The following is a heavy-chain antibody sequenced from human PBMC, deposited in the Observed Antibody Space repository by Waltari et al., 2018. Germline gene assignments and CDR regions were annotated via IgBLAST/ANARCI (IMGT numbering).Heavy chain of an antibody. CDR3: VRGSGYYCFDY. CDR2: ISKGGSNI. Sequence: EVQLVESGGGLVQSGGSLRLSCAASGFTFSTYWVHWVRQAPGKGLVWVSGISKGGSNIRYADSVRGRFTISRDNAKNTVYLQMNSLRAEDTAVYYCVRGSGYYCFDYWGQGTLITVSS. V-gene: IGHV3-74*01. CDR1: GFTFSTYW. J-gene: IGHJ4*02. D-gene: IGHD5-18*01.